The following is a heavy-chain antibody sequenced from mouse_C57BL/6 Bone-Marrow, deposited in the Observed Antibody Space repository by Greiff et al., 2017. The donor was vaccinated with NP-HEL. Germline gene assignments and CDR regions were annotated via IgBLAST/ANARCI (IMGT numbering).Heavy chain of an antibody. Sequence: EVKLVESGGGLVQPGGSMKLSCAASGFTFSDAWMDWVRQSPEKGLEWVAEIRNKANNHATYYAESVKGRFTISRDDSKSSVYLQMNSLRAEDTGIYYCTHDGGDYYAMDYWGQGTSVTVSS. CDR1: GFTFSDAW. D-gene: IGHD2-12*01. CDR2: IRNKANNHAT. CDR3: THDGGDYYAMDY. V-gene: IGHV6-6*01. J-gene: IGHJ4*01.